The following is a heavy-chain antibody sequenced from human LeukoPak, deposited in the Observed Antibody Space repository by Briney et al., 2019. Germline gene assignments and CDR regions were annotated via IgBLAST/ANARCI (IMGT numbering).Heavy chain of an antibody. CDR2: INLNAVTT. J-gene: IGHJ4*02. Sequence: ASVKVSCKASGYTFTNYYIHWMRQAPGQGLEWVGIINLNAVTTRYAQKFQGRITVTRDTSTSTVYMELSSLRSEDTTVYFCAREGAAEAKNFDYWGQGTLVIVSS. V-gene: IGHV1-46*01. CDR1: GYTFTNYY. CDR3: AREGAAEAKNFDY. D-gene: IGHD6-25*01.